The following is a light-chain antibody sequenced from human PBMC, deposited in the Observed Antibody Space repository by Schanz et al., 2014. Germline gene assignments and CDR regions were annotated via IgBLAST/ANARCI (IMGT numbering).Light chain of an antibody. CDR1: SGDVGRYDY. CDR3: CSYTTSATLV. J-gene: IGLJ2*01. V-gene: IGLV2-14*03. CDR2: DVS. Sequence: QSVLTQPASVSGSPGRSITISCTGTSGDVGRYDYVSWYQRHPGKAPKLMIYDVSIRPSGVSNRFSGSKSGNTASLTISGLQAEDEADYYCCSYTTSATLVFGGGTKLTVL.